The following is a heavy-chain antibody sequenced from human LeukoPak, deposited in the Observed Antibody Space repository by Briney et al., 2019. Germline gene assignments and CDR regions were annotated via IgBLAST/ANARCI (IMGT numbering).Heavy chain of an antibody. D-gene: IGHD3-3*01. Sequence: SETLSLTCSVSDGSIISSNYYWSWIRQPPGKGLEWIGEINHSGSTNYNPSLKSRVTISVDTSKNQFSLKLSSVTAADTAVYYCASSYYDFWSGYQYYFDYWGQGTLVTVSS. CDR1: DGSIISSNYY. CDR2: INHSGST. V-gene: IGHV4-39*07. J-gene: IGHJ4*02. CDR3: ASSYYDFWSGYQYYFDY.